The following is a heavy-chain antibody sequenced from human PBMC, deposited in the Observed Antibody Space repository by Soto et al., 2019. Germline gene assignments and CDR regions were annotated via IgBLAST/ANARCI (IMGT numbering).Heavy chain of an antibody. D-gene: IGHD2-8*01. CDR2: ISWNSGSI. V-gene: IGHV3-9*01. J-gene: IGHJ3*01. Sequence: EVQLVESGGGLVQPGRSLRLSCAASGFTFDEYAMHWVQQAPGKGLEWVSGISWNSGSIDYADSVKGRFTISRDNAKNSLYLQMNSLRAEDTALYYCAKDMYLSGQAFDFWGQGTMVTVSS. CDR1: GFTFDEYA. CDR3: AKDMYLSGQAFDF.